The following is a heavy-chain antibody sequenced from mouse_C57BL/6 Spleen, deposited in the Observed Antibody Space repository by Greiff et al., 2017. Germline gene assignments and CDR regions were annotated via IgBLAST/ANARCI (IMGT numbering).Heavy chain of an antibody. J-gene: IGHJ2*01. D-gene: IGHD2-2*01. CDR3: AIWLRRGRGYYFDY. CDR2: INPNNGGT. Sequence: EVQLQQSGPELVKPGASVKIPCKASGYTFTDYNMDWVKQSHGKSLEWIGDINPNNGGTIYNQKFKGKATLTVDKSSSTAYMELRSLTSEDTAVYYCAIWLRRGRGYYFDYWGQGTTLTVSS. V-gene: IGHV1-18*01. CDR1: GYTFTDYN.